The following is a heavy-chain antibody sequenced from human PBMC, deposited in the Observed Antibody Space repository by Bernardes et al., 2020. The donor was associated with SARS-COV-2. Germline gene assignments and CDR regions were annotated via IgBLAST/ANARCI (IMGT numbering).Heavy chain of an antibody. CDR1: GFTFSSYG. CDR2: IWYDGSNK. D-gene: IGHD4-17*01. J-gene: IGHJ4*02. V-gene: IGHV3-33*01. Sequence: GGSLRLSCAASGFTFSSYGMHWVRQAPGKGLEWVAVIWYDGSNKYYADSVKGRFTISRDNSKNTLYLQMNSLRAEDTAVYYCARDLRLGDYGDSLGVYWGQGTLVTVSS. CDR3: ARDLRLGDYGDSLGVY.